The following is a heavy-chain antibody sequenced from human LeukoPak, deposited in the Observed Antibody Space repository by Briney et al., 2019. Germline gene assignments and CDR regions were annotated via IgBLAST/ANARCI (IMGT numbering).Heavy chain of an antibody. CDR1: GYTLTELS. D-gene: IGHD3-3*01. V-gene: IGHV1-24*01. CDR2: FDPEDGVT. CDR3: VNTIFGVAF. J-gene: IGHJ4*02. Sequence: GSVKVSRKVSGYTLTELSMHSVRQAPGKGGEGMGGFDPEDGVTIYAQKFQGRVTMTEDTSTDTAYMGLSSLRSEDTAVYYCVNTIFGVAFWGQGPLVTVSS.